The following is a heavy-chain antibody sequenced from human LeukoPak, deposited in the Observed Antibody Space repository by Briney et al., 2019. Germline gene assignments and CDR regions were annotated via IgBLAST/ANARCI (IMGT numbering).Heavy chain of an antibody. D-gene: IGHD3-10*01. Sequence: GGSLRLSCAASGFTVSSNYMSWVRQAPGKGLEWVSVIYSGGSTYHADSVKGRFTISRDNSKNTLYLQMNSLRAEDTAVYYCASGNPFMVRGGGFDYWGQGTLVTVSS. CDR1: GFTVSSNY. J-gene: IGHJ4*02. CDR3: ASGNPFMVRGGGFDY. CDR2: IYSGGST. V-gene: IGHV3-53*01.